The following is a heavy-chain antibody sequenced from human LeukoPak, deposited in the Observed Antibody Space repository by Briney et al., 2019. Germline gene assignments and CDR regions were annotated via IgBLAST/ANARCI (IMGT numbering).Heavy chain of an antibody. V-gene: IGHV3-30*03. D-gene: IGHD3-22*01. J-gene: IGHJ4*02. CDR1: GFSLSDYG. CDR2: VSSDGGHK. CDR3: ARDRINMMVLGHDSGLDC. Sequence: GGSLRLSCVGSGFSLSDYGIHWVRQAPGKGLEWVAVVSSDGGHKYYADSVKGRFTISRDTSSDTVSLQMNSLRVEDTALYYCARDRINMMVLGHDSGLDCWGQGTLVTVSS.